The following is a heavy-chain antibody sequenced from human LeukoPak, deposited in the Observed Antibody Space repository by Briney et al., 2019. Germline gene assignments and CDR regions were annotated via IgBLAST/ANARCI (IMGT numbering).Heavy chain of an antibody. Sequence: SVKVFCKASGYIFTNYFMHWVRQAPGQGLEWMGRIIPILGIANYAQKFQGRVTITADKSTSTAYMELSSLRSEDTAVYYCARGGPYDYVWGSYRLHYYYGMDVWGQGTTVTVSS. CDR2: IIPILGIA. V-gene: IGHV1-69*04. J-gene: IGHJ6*02. CDR3: ARGGPYDYVWGSYRLHYYYGMDV. CDR1: GYIFTNYF. D-gene: IGHD3-16*02.